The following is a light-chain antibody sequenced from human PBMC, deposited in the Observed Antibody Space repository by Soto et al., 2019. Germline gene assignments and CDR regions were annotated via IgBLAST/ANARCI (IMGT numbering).Light chain of an antibody. CDR2: AAS. Sequence: DIQMTQSPSSLSASVGDRVTITCRASQSISSYLNWYQQKPGKAPKLLIYAASSLQXGVPSRFXXXXXXXXXXXXXXXXQPEDFATYYCQQSYSTPRTFGQGTKVEIK. CDR3: QQSYSTPRT. CDR1: QSISSY. V-gene: IGKV1-39*01. J-gene: IGKJ1*01.